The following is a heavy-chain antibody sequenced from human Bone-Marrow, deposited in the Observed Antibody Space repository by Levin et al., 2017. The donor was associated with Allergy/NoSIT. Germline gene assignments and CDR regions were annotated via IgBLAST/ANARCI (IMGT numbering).Heavy chain of an antibody. CDR3: ARDRIAATGRGSDY. CDR2: FSVSGTT. J-gene: IGHJ4*02. Sequence: GGSLRLSCAASGFTFSSYAMCWVRQAPGKGPEWVSTFSVSGTTFYADSVKGRFTISRDNSKDTVYLQLNSLRVEDTAIYYCARDRIAATGRGSDYWGQGTLVTVSS. CDR1: GFTFSSYA. D-gene: IGHD6-13*01. V-gene: IGHV3-23*01.